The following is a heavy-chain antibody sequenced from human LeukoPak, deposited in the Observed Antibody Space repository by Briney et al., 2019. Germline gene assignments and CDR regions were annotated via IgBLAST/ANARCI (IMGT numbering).Heavy chain of an antibody. CDR1: GYTFTSYD. CDR2: MNPNSGNT. CDR3: ARGVVTGTAAGRYFDWLSSTLYYYYGMDV. J-gene: IGHJ6*02. D-gene: IGHD3-9*01. Sequence: GASVKVSCKASGYTFTSYDINWVRQATGQGLEWMGWMNPNSGNTGYAQKFQGRVTMTRNTSISTAYMELSSLRSEDTAVYYCARGVVTGTAAGRYFDWLSSTLYYYYGMDVWGQGTTVTVSS. V-gene: IGHV1-8*01.